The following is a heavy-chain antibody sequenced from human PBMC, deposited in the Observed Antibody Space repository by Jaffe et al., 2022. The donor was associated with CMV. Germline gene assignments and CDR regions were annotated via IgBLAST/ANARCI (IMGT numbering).Heavy chain of an antibody. D-gene: IGHD3-10*01. J-gene: IGHJ4*02. Sequence: EVQLLESGGGVAQPGGSLRLSCAGSGFTLRNYAMSWVRQAPGKGLEWVSLISVSGGRTEYAGSVKGRFTISRDISKNTLYLQMNSLRAEDTAVYFCAKALWSGDGGESFDYWGQGTQVTVSS. CDR3: AKALWSGDGGESFDY. V-gene: IGHV3-23*01. CDR2: ISVSGGRT. CDR1: GFTLRNYA.